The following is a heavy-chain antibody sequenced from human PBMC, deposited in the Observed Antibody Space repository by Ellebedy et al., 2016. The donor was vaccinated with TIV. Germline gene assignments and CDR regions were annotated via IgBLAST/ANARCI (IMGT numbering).Heavy chain of an antibody. CDR2: ISGSGGST. J-gene: IGHJ5*02. CDR3: ARDPGSGNWFDP. V-gene: IGHV3-23*01. Sequence: GESLKISCAASGFTFRSYWMTWVRQAPGKGLEWVSAISGSGGSTNYADSVKGRFTISRDNSKNTLYLQMNSLRAEDTAVYYCARDPGSGNWFDPWGQGTLVTVSS. D-gene: IGHD3-10*01. CDR1: GFTFRSYW.